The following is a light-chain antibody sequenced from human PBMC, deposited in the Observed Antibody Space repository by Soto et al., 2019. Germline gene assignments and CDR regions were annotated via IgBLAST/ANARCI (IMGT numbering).Light chain of an antibody. V-gene: IGKV3-15*01. Sequence: EIVLTQSPGTLSLSPGGRATLSCRASQSVSSNLVWYLQKPGQAPRLLIYDTSTRATNVPARFSGSGSETEFTLTISGLQSEDFGIYYCHHYNNWPPRNTFGQGTKVDIK. CDR3: HHYNNWPPRNT. J-gene: IGKJ2*01. CDR2: DTS. CDR1: QSVSSN.